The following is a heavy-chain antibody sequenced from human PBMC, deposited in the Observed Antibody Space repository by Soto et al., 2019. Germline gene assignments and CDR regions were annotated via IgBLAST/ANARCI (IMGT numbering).Heavy chain of an antibody. CDR2: IYYSGST. D-gene: IGHD5-18*01. CDR1: GGSISSGDYY. V-gene: IGHV4-30-4*01. J-gene: IGHJ5*02. Sequence: TLSLTCTVSGGSISSGDYYWSWIRQPPGKGLEWIGYIYYSGSTYYNPSLKSRVTISVDTSKNQFSLKLSSVTAADTAVYYCARDSGTAMDYNWFDPWGQGTLVTVSS. CDR3: ARDSGTAMDYNWFDP.